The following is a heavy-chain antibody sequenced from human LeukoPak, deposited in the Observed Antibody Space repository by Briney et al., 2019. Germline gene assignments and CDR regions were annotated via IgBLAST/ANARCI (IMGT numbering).Heavy chain of an antibody. CDR3: ARLLIGGYTTSRGYYYYGMDV. CDR2: INDSGTT. J-gene: IGHJ6*02. V-gene: IGHV4-39*01. Sequence: SETLSLTCTVSGGSVSNTIYYWAWIRQPPGKGLEWIININDSGTTYYSPSLKSRVTISADTSKNQFSLKVSAMTAADTAVYYCARLLIGGYTTSRGYYYYGMDVWGQGTTVTVS. CDR1: GGSVSNTIYY. D-gene: IGHD6-13*01.